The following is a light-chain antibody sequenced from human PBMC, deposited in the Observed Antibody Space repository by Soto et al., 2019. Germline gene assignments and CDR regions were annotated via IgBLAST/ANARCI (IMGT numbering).Light chain of an antibody. CDR1: QSVSSSY. CDR3: QQYGSSPWT. J-gene: IGKJ1*01. Sequence: EIVLTQSPGTLSLSPGERATLYCRASQSVSSSYLAWYQQKPGQAPRLLIYGASSRATGIPDRFSGSGSGTDFTLTISRLEPEDFAVYYCQQYGSSPWTFGQGTNV. CDR2: GAS. V-gene: IGKV3-20*01.